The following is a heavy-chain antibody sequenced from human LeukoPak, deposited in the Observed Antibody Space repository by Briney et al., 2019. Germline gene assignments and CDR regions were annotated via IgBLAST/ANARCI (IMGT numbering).Heavy chain of an antibody. CDR1: GFTFSSYG. Sequence: GGSLRLSCAASGFTFSSYGMHWVRQAPGKGLEWVAVIWYDGSNKYYADSVKGRFTISRDNSKNTLYLQMNSLRAEDTAVYYCARACRGGDFWSGYYPDYFDYWGQGTLVTVSS. V-gene: IGHV3-33*01. D-gene: IGHD3-3*01. J-gene: IGHJ4*02. CDR3: ARACRGGDFWSGYYPDYFDY. CDR2: IWYDGSNK.